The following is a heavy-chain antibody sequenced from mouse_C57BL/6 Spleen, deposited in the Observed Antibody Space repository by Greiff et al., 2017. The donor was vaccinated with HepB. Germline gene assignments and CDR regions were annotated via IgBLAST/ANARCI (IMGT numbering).Heavy chain of an antibody. CDR2: IHPNSGST. V-gene: IGHV1-64*01. Sequence: VQLQQPGAELVKPGASVKLSCKASGYTFTSYWMHWVKQRPGQGLEWIGMIHPNSGSTNYNEKFKSKATLTVDKSSSTAYMQLSSLTSEDSAVYYCARRKGDGIYYAMDYWGQGTSVTVSS. D-gene: IGHD3-3*01. CDR1: GYTFTSYW. J-gene: IGHJ4*01. CDR3: ARRKGDGIYYAMDY.